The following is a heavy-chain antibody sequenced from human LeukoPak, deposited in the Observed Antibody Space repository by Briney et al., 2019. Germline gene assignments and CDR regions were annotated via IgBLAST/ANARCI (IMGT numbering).Heavy chain of an antibody. CDR3: ARPIAGGDSGYFQH. CDR1: GYSFTAYW. Sequence: GESLKISCKGSGYSFTAYWIGWVRQMPGKGLEWMGIIYPGDSDTRYSPSFQGQVTISVDKSNSIAYLQWSSLKASDTAMYFCARPIAGGDSGYFQHWGQGTLVTVSS. J-gene: IGHJ1*01. V-gene: IGHV5-51*01. D-gene: IGHD4-23*01. CDR2: IYPGDSDT.